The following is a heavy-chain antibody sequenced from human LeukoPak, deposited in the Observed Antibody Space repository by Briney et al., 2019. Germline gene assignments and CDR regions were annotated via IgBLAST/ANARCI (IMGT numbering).Heavy chain of an antibody. CDR1: GYSISSGYY. CDR2: IYYSGGT. CDR3: ARAHSLWFGELPYDY. Sequence: SETLSLTCTVSGYSISSGYYWGWIRQPPGKGLEWIGSIYYSGGTYYTPSLTSRVTISVDTSKNQFSLKLSSVTAADTAVYYCARAHSLWFGELPYDYWGQGTLVTVSS. J-gene: IGHJ4*02. D-gene: IGHD3-10*01. V-gene: IGHV4-38-2*02.